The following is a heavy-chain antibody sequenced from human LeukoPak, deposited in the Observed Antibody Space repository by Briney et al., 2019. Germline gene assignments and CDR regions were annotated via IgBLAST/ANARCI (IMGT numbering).Heavy chain of an antibody. V-gene: IGHV1-69*04. J-gene: IGHJ4*02. CDR3: ARGGGFDSIDY. Sequence: SVKVSCKASGGTFSSYAISWVRQAPGQGLEWMGRIIPILGIANYAQKFQGRVTITADKSTSTAYMELSSLRSEDTAVYYCARGGGFDSIDYWGQGTLVTVSS. CDR2: IIPILGIA. CDR1: GGTFSSYA. D-gene: IGHD2-15*01.